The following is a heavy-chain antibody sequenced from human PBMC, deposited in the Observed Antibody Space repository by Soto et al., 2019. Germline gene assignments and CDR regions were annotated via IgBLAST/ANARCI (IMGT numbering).Heavy chain of an antibody. V-gene: IGHV3-15*01. J-gene: IGHJ4*02. D-gene: IGHD3-22*01. CDR3: TTDLIPYYYDSSGYYAEGVVY. CDR1: GLSLSNDW. Sequence: GGSLRHRCAASGLSLSNDWKIGVGPAVGKALDWVGRIKSKTDGGTTDYAAPVKGRFTISRDDSKNTLYLQMNSLKTEDTAVYYCTTDLIPYYYDSSGYYAEGVVYWGQGP. CDR2: IKSKTDGGTT.